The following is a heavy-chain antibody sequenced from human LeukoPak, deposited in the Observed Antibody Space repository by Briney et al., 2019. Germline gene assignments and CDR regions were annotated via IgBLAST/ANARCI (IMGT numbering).Heavy chain of an antibody. CDR3: ARTWEGYHGSGSHYYFDY. J-gene: IGHJ4*02. CDR1: GFTFSTYA. V-gene: IGHV3-23*01. Sequence: GGSLRLSCVASGFTFSTYAMSWVRQAPGKGLEWVSVISGSGGSTYYADSVKGRFTISRDNSKNTVHLQMNSLRAEDTAVYYCARTWEGYHGSGSHYYFDYWGQGTLVTVSS. CDR2: ISGSGGST. D-gene: IGHD3-10*01.